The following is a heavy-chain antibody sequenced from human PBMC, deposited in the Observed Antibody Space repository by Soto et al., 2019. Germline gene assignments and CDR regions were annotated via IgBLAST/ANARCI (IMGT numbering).Heavy chain of an antibody. CDR1: GGSISSGY. Sequence: QVQLQESGPGLVKPSETLSLTCSVSGGSISSGYWTWIQQPPGKGLEWIGYIYYGGSINYNPSLKSRVIISVDTAKNQFSLRLSSVTAADTAVYYCTGAYYDINGYSLDPWGQGTSVTVSS. D-gene: IGHD3-22*01. J-gene: IGHJ5*02. CDR3: TGAYYDINGYSLDP. V-gene: IGHV4-59*01. CDR2: IYYGGSI.